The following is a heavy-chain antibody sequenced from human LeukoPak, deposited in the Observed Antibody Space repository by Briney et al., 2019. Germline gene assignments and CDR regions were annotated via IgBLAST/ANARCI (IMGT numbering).Heavy chain of an antibody. CDR1: GYSFTSYW. CDR2: VYPGDSDT. Sequence: GESLKISCKGSGYSFTSYWIGWVRQMPGKGLEWMGIVYPGDSDTRYSPSFQGQVTISADKSISTAYLQWSSLKVSDTAMYYCARTYCSSTSCYIDAFDIWGQGTMVTVSS. J-gene: IGHJ3*02. V-gene: IGHV5-51*01. CDR3: ARTYCSSTSCYIDAFDI. D-gene: IGHD2-2*01.